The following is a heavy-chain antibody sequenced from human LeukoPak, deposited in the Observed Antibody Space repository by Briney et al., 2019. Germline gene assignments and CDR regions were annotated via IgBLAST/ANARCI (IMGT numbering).Heavy chain of an antibody. D-gene: IGHD2-21*02. V-gene: IGHV3-7*01. J-gene: IGHJ4*02. CDR2: IKQDGSEK. CDR1: GFTISSYW. CDR3: ARSVTASFDY. Sequence: PGGSLRLSCAASGFTISSYWMSWVRQAPGKGLEWVANIKQDGSEKYYVDSVKGRFTISRDNAKNSLYLQMNSLRAEDTAVYCCARSVTASFDYWGQGTLVTVSS.